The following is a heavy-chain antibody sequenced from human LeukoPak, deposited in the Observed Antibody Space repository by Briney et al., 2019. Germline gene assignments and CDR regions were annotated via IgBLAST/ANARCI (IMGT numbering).Heavy chain of an antibody. CDR2: IGGSGSPI. V-gene: IGHV3-48*02. CDR1: GFTFTTYG. Sequence: GGSLRLSCVTYGFTFTTYGLKWVRQAPGKGLEWISYIGGSGSPIYYADSVKGRFTVSRDNAKNSQYLQMNSLRDEDTAVYYCASDARFSIDFWGQGTLVTVSS. J-gene: IGHJ4*02. CDR3: ASDARFSIDF. D-gene: IGHD6-13*01.